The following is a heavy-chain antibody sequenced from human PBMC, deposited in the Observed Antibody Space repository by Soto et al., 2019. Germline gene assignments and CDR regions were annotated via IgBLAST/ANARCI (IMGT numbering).Heavy chain of an antibody. V-gene: IGHV4-34*01. D-gene: IGHD5-12*01. CDR1: GGSLSGYY. CDR3: ARGQEGVVATH. Sequence: QVQLQQWGAGLLKPSETLSLNCAVTGGSLSGYYWSWIRQPPGKGLEWIGEVKDGGHTNYSPSLRGRVTISSDTSNNQFSPRLNSVTAADTCVYYCARGQEGVVATHWDQGSLVTVSS. J-gene: IGHJ4*02. CDR2: VKDGGHT.